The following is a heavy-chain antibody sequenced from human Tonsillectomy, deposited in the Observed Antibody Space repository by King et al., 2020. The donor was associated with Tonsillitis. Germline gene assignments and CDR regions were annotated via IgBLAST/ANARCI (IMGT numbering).Heavy chain of an antibody. CDR2: ISGSGGST. Sequence: VQLVESGGGLVQPGGSLRLSCEASGFTFSNYAMSWVRQAPGKGLEWVSAISGSGGSTYYADSVKGPFTISRVNSRNTLYLQMNSLRAEDTAVYYCAKNGDITWWAPDYWGQGTLVTVSS. V-gene: IGHV3-23*04. CDR1: GFTFSNYA. J-gene: IGHJ4*02. D-gene: IGHD2-15*01. CDR3: AKNGDITWWAPDY.